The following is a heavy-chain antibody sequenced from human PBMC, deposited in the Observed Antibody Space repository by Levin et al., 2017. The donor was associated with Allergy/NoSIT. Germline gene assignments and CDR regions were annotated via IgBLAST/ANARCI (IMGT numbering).Heavy chain of an antibody. J-gene: IGHJ5*02. CDR1: GYTFTNYG. D-gene: IGHD3/OR15-3a*01. CDR2: ISGYNGNT. CDR3: ARDGVYDFRSPHYWGYFDL. V-gene: IGHV1-18*01. Sequence: GESLKISCKASGYTFTNYGVSWVRQFPGQGLEWMGWISGYNGNTNYPQTLQGRVTLTIDTSTTPVFMELRGLTSDDTAVYYCARDGVYDFRSPHYWGYFDLWGQGTLVTVSS.